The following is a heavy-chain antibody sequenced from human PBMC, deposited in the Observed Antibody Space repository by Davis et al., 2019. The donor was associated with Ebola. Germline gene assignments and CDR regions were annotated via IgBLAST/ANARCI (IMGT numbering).Heavy chain of an antibody. J-gene: IGHJ3*02. Sequence: MPGGSLRLSCTVSGGSISSSSYYWGWIRQPPGKGLEWIGSIYYSGSTYYNPSLKSRFTISVDTSKNQFSLKLSSVTAADTAVYYCARTRVPAADDAFDIWGQGTMVTVSS. CDR1: GGSISSSSYY. V-gene: IGHV4-39*01. CDR3: ARTRVPAADDAFDI. D-gene: IGHD2-2*01. CDR2: IYYSGST.